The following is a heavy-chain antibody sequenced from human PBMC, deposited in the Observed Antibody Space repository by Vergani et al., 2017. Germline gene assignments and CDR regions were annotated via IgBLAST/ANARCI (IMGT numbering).Heavy chain of an antibody. J-gene: IGHJ4*02. CDR2: IYYSGST. D-gene: IGHD3-22*01. V-gene: IGHV4-39*01. Sequence: QLQLQESGPGLVKPSETLSLTCTVSGGSIRSSSYYWGWIRQPPGKGLEWIGSIYYSGSTYYNPSLKSRVTISVDTSKNQFSLKLSSVTAADTAVYYCARIRYDSSGYYWFDYWGQGTLVTVSS. CDR3: ARIRYDSSGYYWFDY. CDR1: GGSIRSSSYY.